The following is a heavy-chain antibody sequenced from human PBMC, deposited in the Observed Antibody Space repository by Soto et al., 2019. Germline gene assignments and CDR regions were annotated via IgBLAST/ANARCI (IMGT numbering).Heavy chain of an antibody. Sequence: SETLSLTCTVSGGSISSGDYYWSWIRQPPWKGLEWIGYIYYSGSTYYNPSLKSRVTISVDTSKNQFSLKLSSVTAADTAVYYCARGVGGYDFWSGYSAGFDPWGQGXLVTVSS. D-gene: IGHD3-3*01. J-gene: IGHJ5*02. CDR1: GGSISSGDYY. V-gene: IGHV4-30-4*01. CDR3: ARGVGGYDFWSGYSAGFDP. CDR2: IYYSGST.